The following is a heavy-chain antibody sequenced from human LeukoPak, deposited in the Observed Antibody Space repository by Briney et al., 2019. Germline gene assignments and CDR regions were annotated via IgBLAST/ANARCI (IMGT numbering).Heavy chain of an antibody. Sequence: GGSLRLSCAASGFTFNSYAMAWVRQAPGKGVEWVSSITSSSNYIYYADSVKGRFTISRDNAKNSLYLQMNSLRAEDTAVYYCARDLVERGYSFGRCDYWGQGTLVTVSS. CDR3: ARDLVERGYSFGRCDY. CDR2: ITSSSNYI. V-gene: IGHV3-21*01. D-gene: IGHD5-18*01. J-gene: IGHJ4*02. CDR1: GFTFNSYA.